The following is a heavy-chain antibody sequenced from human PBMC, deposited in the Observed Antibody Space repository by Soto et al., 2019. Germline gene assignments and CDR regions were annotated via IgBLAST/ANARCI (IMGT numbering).Heavy chain of an antibody. D-gene: IGHD1-1*01. J-gene: IGHJ6*02. V-gene: IGHV3-48*02. CDR1: GFTFSSYS. CDR3: ARATGRTNYYYGMDV. CDR2: ISSSSSTI. Sequence: LRLSCAASGFTFSSYSMNWVRQAPGKGLEWVSYISSSSSTIYYADSVKGRFTISRDNAKNSLYLQMNSLRDEDTAVYYCARATGRTNYYYGMDVWGQGTTVTVSS.